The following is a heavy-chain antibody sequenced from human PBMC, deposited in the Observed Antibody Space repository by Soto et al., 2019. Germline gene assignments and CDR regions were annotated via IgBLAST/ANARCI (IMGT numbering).Heavy chain of an antibody. D-gene: IGHD2-2*01. CDR1: GYTFSNYG. Sequence: XSVKVSCKTSGYTFSNYGITWVRQAPGQPLEWLGWISLYSDGTNYAQKFQGRVSMTTDTSTTTAYIELRSLRSDDTAVYYCARVVPGAEAWFGPWGQGTLVTVSS. J-gene: IGHJ5*02. V-gene: IGHV1-18*01. CDR2: ISLYSDGT. CDR3: ARVVPGAEAWFGP.